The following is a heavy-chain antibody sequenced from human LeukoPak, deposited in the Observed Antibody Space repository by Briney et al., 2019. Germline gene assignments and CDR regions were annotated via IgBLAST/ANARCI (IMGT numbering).Heavy chain of an antibody. CDR2: IIPILGIA. V-gene: IGHV1-69*04. CDR1: GGTFSSYA. CDR3: ARPEMATPFGGFDY. D-gene: IGHD5-24*01. J-gene: IGHJ4*02. Sequence: ASVKVSCKASGGTFSSYAISWVRQAPGQGLEWMGRIIPILGIANYAQKFQGRVTITADKSTSTVYMELSSLRSEDTAVYYCARPEMATPFGGFDYWGQGTLVTVSS.